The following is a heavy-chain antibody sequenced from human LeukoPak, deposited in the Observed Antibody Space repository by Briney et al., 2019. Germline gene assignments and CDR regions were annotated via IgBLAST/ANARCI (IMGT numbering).Heavy chain of an antibody. Sequence: ASVKVSCKASGYTFTNYYMHWVRQAPGQGLEWMGVIDPSAGSTTYAQKFQGRVTVTRDTATSTVYMELSSLRSEDTAVYYCARAHYASSNIKVPFDVWGKGTTVTVSS. V-gene: IGHV1-46*01. CDR3: ARAHYASSNIKVPFDV. CDR2: IDPSAGST. J-gene: IGHJ6*04. D-gene: IGHD3-22*01. CDR1: GYTFTNYY.